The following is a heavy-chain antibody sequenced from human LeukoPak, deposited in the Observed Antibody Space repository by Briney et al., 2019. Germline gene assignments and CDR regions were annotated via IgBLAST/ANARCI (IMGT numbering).Heavy chain of an antibody. CDR1: GGSISSGDYY. CDR3: ARVGLGYGYFDY. Sequence: SQTLSLTCTVSGGSISSGDYYWSWIRQPPGKGLEWIGYIYYSGSTYYNPSLKTRVTISVDTSKNQFSLKLSSVTAADTAVYYCARVGLGYGYFDYWGQGTLVTVSS. D-gene: IGHD5-18*01. CDR2: IYYSGST. J-gene: IGHJ4*02. V-gene: IGHV4-30-4*08.